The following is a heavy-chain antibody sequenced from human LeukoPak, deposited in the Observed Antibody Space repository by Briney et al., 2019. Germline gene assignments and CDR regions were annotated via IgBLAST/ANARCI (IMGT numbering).Heavy chain of an antibody. CDR3: VRHIVVVPAATNWFDP. CDR1: GASISSYY. CDR2: IYTSGST. V-gene: IGHV4-4*07. J-gene: IGHJ5*02. D-gene: IGHD2-2*01. Sequence: SETLSPTCTVSGASISSYYWSWVRPPAGKGREWIGRIYTSGSTTYNPSLKTRVTLSVDTSKKQFTLKLSSVTAPDTAVYYCVRHIVVVPAATNWFDPWGQGTLVTVSS.